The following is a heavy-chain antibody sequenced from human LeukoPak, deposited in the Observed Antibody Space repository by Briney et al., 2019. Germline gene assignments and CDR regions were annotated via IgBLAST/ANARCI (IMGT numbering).Heavy chain of an antibody. CDR1: GYNFIDYY. Sequence: ASVKVSCKASGYNFIDYYMHWVRQAPGQGLEWMGWINPNSGGTNYAQKFQGRVTMTRDTSISTAYMELSRLRSDDTAVYYCARDPKNYYDNRFDYYYMDVWGKGTTVTISS. CDR3: ARDPKNYYDNRFDYYYMDV. D-gene: IGHD3-22*01. J-gene: IGHJ6*03. V-gene: IGHV1-2*02. CDR2: INPNSGGT.